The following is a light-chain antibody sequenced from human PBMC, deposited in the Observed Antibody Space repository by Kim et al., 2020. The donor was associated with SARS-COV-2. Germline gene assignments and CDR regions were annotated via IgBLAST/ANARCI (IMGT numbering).Light chain of an antibody. V-gene: IGKV3-20*01. CDR2: GAS. CDR3: QQYPWT. CDR1: QSVSSSY. Sequence: EIVLTQSPGTLSLSPGERATLSCRANQSVSSSYLAWYQQKPGQAPRLLIYGASSRATGIPDRFSGSGSGTDFTLTISRLEPEDFAVYYCQQYPWTFGQGTKVDIK. J-gene: IGKJ1*01.